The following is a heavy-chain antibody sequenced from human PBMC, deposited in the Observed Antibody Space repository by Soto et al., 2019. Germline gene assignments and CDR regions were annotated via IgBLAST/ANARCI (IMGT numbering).Heavy chain of an antibody. V-gene: IGHV4-59*01. D-gene: IGHD3-16*02. CDR1: SSSINSFY. Sequence: SETLSLTCSVSSSSINSFYWTWIRQPPGKGLECIGYIDYSGNTNYSPSLKSRVTISLDTSKKQISLRLSSVTAADTAVYYCARGLREATYDYVWGSYRYSAYFDSWGQGTLVTVSS. J-gene: IGHJ4*02. CDR3: ARGLREATYDYVWGSYRYSAYFDS. CDR2: IDYSGNT.